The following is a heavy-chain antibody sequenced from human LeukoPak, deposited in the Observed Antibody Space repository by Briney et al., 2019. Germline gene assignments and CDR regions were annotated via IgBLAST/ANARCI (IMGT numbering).Heavy chain of an antibody. J-gene: IGHJ4*02. CDR1: GYTFTGYY. V-gene: IGHV1-2*02. CDR2: INPNSGGT. Sequence: ASVKVSCKASGYTFTGYYMHWVRQAPGQGLEWMGWINPNSGGTNYAQKFQGRATMTRDTSISTAYMELSRLRSDDTAVYYCARDSPPYYYDSSGYSPIDYWGQGTLVTVSS. D-gene: IGHD3-22*01. CDR3: ARDSPPYYYDSSGYSPIDY.